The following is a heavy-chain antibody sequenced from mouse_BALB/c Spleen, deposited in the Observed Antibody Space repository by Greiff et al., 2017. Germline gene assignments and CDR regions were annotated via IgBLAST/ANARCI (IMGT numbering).Heavy chain of an antibody. CDR3: ARLDGNYGGFAY. Sequence: QVQLQQSGAELVRPGVSVKISCKGSGYTFTDYAMHWVKQSHAKSLEWIGVISTYYGDASYNQKFKGKATMTVDKSSSTAYMELARLTSEDSAIYYCARLDGNYGGFAYWGQGTLVTVSA. CDR2: ISTYYGDA. V-gene: IGHV1S137*01. D-gene: IGHD2-1*01. J-gene: IGHJ3*01. CDR1: GYTFTDYA.